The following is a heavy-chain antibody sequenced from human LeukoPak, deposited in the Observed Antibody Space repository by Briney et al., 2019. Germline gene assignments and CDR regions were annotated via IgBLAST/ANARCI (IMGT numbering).Heavy chain of an antibody. CDR1: GYTFTGYY. CDR3: ARAGYSSSWFLIGVG. Sequence: ASVKVSCKASGYTFTGYYMHWVRQAPGQGLEWVGWINPNSGGTNYAQKFQGRVTMTRDTSISTAYMELSRLRSDDTAVYYCARAGYSSSWFLIGVGWGQGTLVTVSS. D-gene: IGHD6-13*01. J-gene: IGHJ4*02. V-gene: IGHV1-2*02. CDR2: INPNSGGT.